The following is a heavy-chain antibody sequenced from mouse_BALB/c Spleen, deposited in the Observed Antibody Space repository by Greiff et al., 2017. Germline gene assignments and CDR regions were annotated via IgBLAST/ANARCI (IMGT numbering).Heavy chain of an antibody. J-gene: IGHJ4*01. Sequence: VKLQESGPGLVAPSQSLSITCTVSGFSLTSYGVHWVRQPPGKGLEWLGVIWAGGSTNYNSALMSRLSISKDNSKSQVFLKMNSLQTDDTAMYYCARYYYGYAMDYWGQGTSVTVSS. CDR1: GFSLTSYG. V-gene: IGHV2-9*02. D-gene: IGHD1-1*01. CDR2: IWAGGST. CDR3: ARYYYGYAMDY.